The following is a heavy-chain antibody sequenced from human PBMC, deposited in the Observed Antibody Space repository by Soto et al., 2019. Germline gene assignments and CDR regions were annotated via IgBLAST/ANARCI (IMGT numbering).Heavy chain of an antibody. CDR3: ARQVTGLMGYAYDI. CDR2: IYYGGNT. J-gene: IGHJ3*02. CDR1: GDSISSGDYY. Sequence: PSETLSLTCTVSGDSISSGDYYWSWIRQPPGKGLEWIGCIYYGGNTYYNPSLKRRFSISVDTSKNQFSLQLSSVTVADTAVYYCARQVTGLMGYAYDIWGQGTMVTVSS. V-gene: IGHV4-30-4*01. D-gene: IGHD2-8*02.